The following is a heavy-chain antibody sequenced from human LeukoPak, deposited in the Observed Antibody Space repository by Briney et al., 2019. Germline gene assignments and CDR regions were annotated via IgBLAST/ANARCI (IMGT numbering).Heavy chain of an antibody. J-gene: IGHJ4*02. CDR1: GFTFSSYG. Sequence: GGSLRLSRAASGFTFSSYGMHWVRQAPGKGLEWVAVISYDGSNKYYADSVKGRFTISRDNSKNTLYLQMNSLRAEDTAVYYCARGGYGSGVHRPFDYWGQGTLVTVSS. CDR3: ARGGYGSGVHRPFDY. V-gene: IGHV3-30*19. CDR2: ISYDGSNK. D-gene: IGHD3-10*01.